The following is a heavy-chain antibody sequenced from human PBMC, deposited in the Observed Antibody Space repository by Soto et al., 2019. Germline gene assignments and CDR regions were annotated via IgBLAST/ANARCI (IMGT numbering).Heavy chain of an antibody. Sequence: QVQLVESGGGLVKPGGSLRLSCAASGFMFSDYQMSWIRQAPGKGLEWVSNIRSSSSYTKYADSVKGRFTISRDNAKNSLYLQMNSLRAEDTAVYYCAREREQQLVWCAFDIWGQGTMVTVSS. V-gene: IGHV3-11*06. CDR3: AREREQQLVWCAFDI. D-gene: IGHD6-13*01. CDR2: IRSSSSYT. J-gene: IGHJ3*02. CDR1: GFMFSDYQ.